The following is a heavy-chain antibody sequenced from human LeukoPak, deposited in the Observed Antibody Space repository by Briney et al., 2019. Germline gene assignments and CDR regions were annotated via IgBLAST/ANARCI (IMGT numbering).Heavy chain of an antibody. CDR1: GFIVSTNY. V-gene: IGHV3-53*01. D-gene: IGHD3-16*02. J-gene: IGHJ6*03. Sequence: GGSLRLSCAATGFIVSTNYMSWVRQAPGKGLEWVSVIYSGGSTEYADSVKGRFTISRDNSKNTLYLQMNSLRAEDTAVYYCANRESADYYYYMDVWGKGTTVTVSS. CDR3: ANRESADYYYYMDV. CDR2: IYSGGST.